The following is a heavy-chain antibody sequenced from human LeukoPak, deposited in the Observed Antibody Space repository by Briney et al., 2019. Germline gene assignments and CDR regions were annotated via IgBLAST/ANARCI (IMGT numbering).Heavy chain of an antibody. CDR3: AKPRWFGADEFDP. J-gene: IGHJ5*02. V-gene: IGHV3-23*01. Sequence: GESLKISCKGSGYSFSSYAMSWVRQAPGKGLEWVLAISGSGGSTYYADSVKGRFTISRDNSKNTLYLQMNSLRAEDTAVYYCAKPRWFGADEFDPWGQGTLVTVSS. CDR1: GYSFSSYA. D-gene: IGHD3-10*01. CDR2: ISGSGGST.